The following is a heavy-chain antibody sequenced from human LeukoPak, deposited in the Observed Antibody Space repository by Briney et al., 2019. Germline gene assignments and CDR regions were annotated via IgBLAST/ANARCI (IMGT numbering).Heavy chain of an antibody. CDR3: AARYCSSNSCRKPNWFDP. Sequence: SQTLSLTCTVSGGSISSGGYYWSWIPQHQGKGLVWIGYIYIRGSTNYNPSINNPVTMSVHTTKNQFSMKLSSVTAADTAVYYCAARYCSSNSCRKPNWFDPWGQGTLVTVSS. D-gene: IGHD2-2*01. CDR1: GGSISSGGYY. V-gene: IGHV4-31*01. CDR2: IYIRGST. J-gene: IGHJ5*02.